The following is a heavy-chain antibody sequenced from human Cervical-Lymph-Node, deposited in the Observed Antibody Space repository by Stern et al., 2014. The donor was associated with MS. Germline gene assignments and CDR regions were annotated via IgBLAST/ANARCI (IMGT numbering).Heavy chain of an antibody. V-gene: IGHV3-11*01. D-gene: IGHD5-24*01. J-gene: IGHJ4*02. CDR2: ISASGSTI. CDR1: GFTFTDYY. Sequence: VQLVESGGGLVRPGGSLRLSCAASGFTFTDYYINWIRQASGKGLEWVSYISASGSTIYVADSVKGRFTISRDNAKESVCLQMNSLRVEDTAMYYCARERDGADYWGQGTLVTVSS. CDR3: ARERDGADY.